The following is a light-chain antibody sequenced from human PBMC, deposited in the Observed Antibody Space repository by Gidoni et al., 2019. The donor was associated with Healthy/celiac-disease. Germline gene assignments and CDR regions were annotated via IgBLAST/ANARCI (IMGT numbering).Light chain of an antibody. CDR1: QSVSSSY. Sequence: EIVLTQSPGTLSLSPGERATLSCRASQSVSSSYLAWYQQKPGQAPRLLIYGASRRATGIPDRFSGSESGTDFTLTISRLEPEDLAVYYCQQYGSSPRTFGQGTKVEIK. CDR3: QQYGSSPRT. J-gene: IGKJ1*01. V-gene: IGKV3-20*01. CDR2: GAS.